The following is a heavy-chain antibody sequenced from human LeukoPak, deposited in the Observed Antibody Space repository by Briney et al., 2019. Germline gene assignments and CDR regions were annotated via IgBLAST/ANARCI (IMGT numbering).Heavy chain of an antibody. Sequence: SETLSLTCAIYSESFSGYFWSWIRQPPGKGLEWIGEINYSGSTNYNPSLKSRVTISVDTSKNQFSLKLSSVTAADTAVYYCAREYSSSWYRGYNWFDPWGQGTLVTVSS. CDR1: SESFSGYF. J-gene: IGHJ5*02. CDR2: INYSGST. D-gene: IGHD6-13*01. V-gene: IGHV4-34*01. CDR3: AREYSSSWYRGYNWFDP.